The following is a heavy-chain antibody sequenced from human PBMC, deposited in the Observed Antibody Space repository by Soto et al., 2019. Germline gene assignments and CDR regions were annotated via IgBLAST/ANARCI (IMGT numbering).Heavy chain of an antibody. CDR1: GGSINSGDYH. J-gene: IGHJ6*02. D-gene: IGHD3-16*02. CDR3: ARDYRVPSAGPMDV. V-gene: IGHV4-30-4*01. Sequence: SETLSLTCTVSGGSINSGDYHGSWIRQSPGKGLEWIGAIYYSGSTYYNPSLKSRIRISVDTSNNQFSLNINSVTAADTAVYYCARDYRVPSAGPMDVWCQGTTVTVSS. CDR2: IYYSGST.